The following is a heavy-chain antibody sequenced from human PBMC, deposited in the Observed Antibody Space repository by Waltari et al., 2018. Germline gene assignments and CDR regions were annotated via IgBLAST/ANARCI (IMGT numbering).Heavy chain of an antibody. CDR1: GGSISSSSYY. CDR3: ARLGGSYFDY. Sequence: QLQLQESGPGLVKPSETLSLTCTVSGGSISSSSYYWGWIRQPPGKGLEWIGSIYYSGSTDYNPSLKSRVTISVDTSKNQFSLKLSSVTAADTAVYYCARLGGSYFDYWGQGTLVTVSS. D-gene: IGHD1-26*01. V-gene: IGHV4-39*01. J-gene: IGHJ4*02. CDR2: IYYSGST.